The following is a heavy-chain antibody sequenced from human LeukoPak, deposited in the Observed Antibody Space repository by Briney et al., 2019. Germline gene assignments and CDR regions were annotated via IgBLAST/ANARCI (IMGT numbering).Heavy chain of an antibody. D-gene: IGHD5-18*01. CDR3: ARDLTALGDY. Sequence: SETLSLTCDVFGYSISSGYYWGWIRQPPGKGLEWIGIMHHSGTTYYNPSLNSRVTLSVDTSKNQLSLKLSSATAADTAVYYCARDLTALGDYWGQGILVTVSS. CDR1: GYSISSGYY. J-gene: IGHJ4*02. CDR2: MHHSGTT. V-gene: IGHV4-38-2*02.